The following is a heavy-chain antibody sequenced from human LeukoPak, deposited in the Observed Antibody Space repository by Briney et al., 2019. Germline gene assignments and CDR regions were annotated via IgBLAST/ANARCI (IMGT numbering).Heavy chain of an antibody. CDR2: ISYDGSNK. V-gene: IGHV3-30-3*01. CDR1: GFTFSSYA. J-gene: IGHJ4*02. Sequence: GGSLRLSCAASGFTFSSYAMHGVREAPGRGLEGVAVISYDGSNKYYTDSVKGRFTISRDNSKNTLYLQMNSLRAEDTAVYYCARDMGGVHPSSSSSGASDYWGQGTLVTVSS. D-gene: IGHD6-6*01. CDR3: ARDMGGVHPSSSSSGASDY.